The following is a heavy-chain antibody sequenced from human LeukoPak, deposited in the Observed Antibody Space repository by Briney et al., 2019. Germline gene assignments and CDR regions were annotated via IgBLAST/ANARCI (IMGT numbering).Heavy chain of an antibody. Sequence: GASVKVSRKASGYTFTSYDINWVRQAPGQGLEWMGWMNPNSGNTGYAQKFQGRVTITRNTSITTAYMELSSLRSEDTAVYYCARGGNDDFWSGYWDGRWFDPWGQGTLVTVSS. CDR3: ARGGNDDFWSGYWDGRWFDP. D-gene: IGHD3-3*01. V-gene: IGHV1-8*01. J-gene: IGHJ5*02. CDR2: MNPNSGNT. CDR1: GYTFTSYD.